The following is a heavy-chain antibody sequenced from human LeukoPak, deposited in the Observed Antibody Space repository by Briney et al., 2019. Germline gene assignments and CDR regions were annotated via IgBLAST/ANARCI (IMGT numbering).Heavy chain of an antibody. J-gene: IGHJ4*02. D-gene: IGHD6-19*01. Sequence: PGGFLRLSCAASGFTFSYYGFHWVRQSPGKGLEWVAFIRYEGNEKFYADSVKGRFTISRDNSKNTLYLQMGSLRVEDMAVYYCARRAPGYSSGWLDYWGQGTLVTVSS. CDR3: ARRAPGYSSGWLDY. CDR1: GFTFSYYG. V-gene: IGHV3-30*02. CDR2: IRYEGNEK.